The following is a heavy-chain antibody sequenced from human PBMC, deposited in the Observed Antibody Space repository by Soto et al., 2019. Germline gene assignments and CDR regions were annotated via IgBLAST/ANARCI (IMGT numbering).Heavy chain of an antibody. V-gene: IGHV1-69*01. CDR1: GGTFSTKYA. Sequence: QVQLVQSGAEVKKPGSSVKVSCKASGGTFSTKYAISWVRQAPGEGLEWMGGITPSFGTRDYAQKFQDRVTITADASTSIVYMELTSLRSHDTAVYYCATSPGLGGYYVVWGQGTLVTVSS. J-gene: IGHJ4*02. CDR3: ATSPGLGGYYVV. D-gene: IGHD3-10*02. CDR2: ITPSFGTR.